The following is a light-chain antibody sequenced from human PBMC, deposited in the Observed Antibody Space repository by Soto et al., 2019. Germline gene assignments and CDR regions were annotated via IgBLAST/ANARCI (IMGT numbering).Light chain of an antibody. CDR3: QQYGSSPGT. V-gene: IGKV3-20*01. CDR2: GAS. J-gene: IGKJ1*01. Sequence: VWTQSPGTLSLSPGERATLSCRASQSVSSSYLAWYQQKPGQAPRLLIYGASSRATGIPDRFSGSGSGTDFTLTISRLEPADFAVYYCQQYGSSPGTFGQGTKVDIK. CDR1: QSVSSSY.